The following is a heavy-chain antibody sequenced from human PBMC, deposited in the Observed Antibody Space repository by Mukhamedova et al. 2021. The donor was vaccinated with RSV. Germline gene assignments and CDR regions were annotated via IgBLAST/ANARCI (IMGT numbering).Heavy chain of an antibody. D-gene: IGHD2-2*01. V-gene: IGHV4-59*09. Sequence: GYIYYSGSTNYNPSLKSRVTISVDTSKNQFSLKLSSVTAADTAVYYCASGYCSSTSCSDAFDIRGQGTMVTVSS. CDR2: IYYSGST. CDR3: ASGYCSSTSCSDAFDI. J-gene: IGHJ3*02.